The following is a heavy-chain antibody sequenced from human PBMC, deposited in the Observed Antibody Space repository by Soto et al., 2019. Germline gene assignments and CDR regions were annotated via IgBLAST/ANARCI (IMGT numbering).Heavy chain of an antibody. J-gene: IGHJ6*03. Sequence: GGSLRLSCAASGFTFSSYGIHWVRQAPGKGLEWVAVIWYDGINKYYADSVKGRFTISRDNSRNTLFLQMSSLRAEDTAVYYCARGSGAYYYYMDVWGKGTTVTVSS. CDR3: ARGSGAYYYYMDV. D-gene: IGHD3-10*01. CDR2: IWYDGINK. V-gene: IGHV3-33*01. CDR1: GFTFSSYG.